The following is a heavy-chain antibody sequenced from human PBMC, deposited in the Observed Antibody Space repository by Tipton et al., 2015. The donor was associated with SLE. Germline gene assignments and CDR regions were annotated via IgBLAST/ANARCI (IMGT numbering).Heavy chain of an antibody. CDR1: GGSFSGYY. CDR3: ASGRRAYSGYEPFGY. D-gene: IGHD5-12*01. CDR2: INHSGST. V-gene: IGHV4-34*01. J-gene: IGHJ4*02. Sequence: TLSLTCAVYGGSFSGYYWSWIRQPPGKGLEWIGEINHSGSTNYNPSLKSRVTISVDTSKNQFSLKLSSVTAADTAVYYCASGRRAYSGYEPFGYWGQGTLVRVSS.